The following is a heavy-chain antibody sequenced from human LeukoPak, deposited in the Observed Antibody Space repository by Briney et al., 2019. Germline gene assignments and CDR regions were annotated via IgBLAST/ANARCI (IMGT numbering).Heavy chain of an antibody. D-gene: IGHD3/OR15-3a*01. Sequence: GGSLRLSCAASGFTFSSYGMHWVRQAPGKGLEWVAFIRYDGSNKYYADSVEGRFTISRDNSKNTLYLRMNSLRAEDTAVYYCAKDSRRDYYFDYWGQGTLVTVSS. CDR1: GFTFSSYG. J-gene: IGHJ4*02. V-gene: IGHV3-30*02. CDR3: AKDSRRDYYFDY. CDR2: IRYDGSNK.